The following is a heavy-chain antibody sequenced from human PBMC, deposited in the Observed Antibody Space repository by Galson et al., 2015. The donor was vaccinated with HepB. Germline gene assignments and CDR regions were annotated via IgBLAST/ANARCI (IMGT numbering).Heavy chain of an antibody. CDR2: ITGGSGVGT. Sequence: SLRLSCAASGFTFSNYAMNWVRQAPGKGLEWVSAITGGSGVGTYYADSVKGRFTISRDNSKNTLFMQMNSLRAEDTAIYYCAKDLSAHDSFAVWGQGTMVTVSS. J-gene: IGHJ3*01. CDR3: AKDLSAHDSFAV. CDR1: GFTFSNYA. V-gene: IGHV3-23*01. D-gene: IGHD2/OR15-2a*01.